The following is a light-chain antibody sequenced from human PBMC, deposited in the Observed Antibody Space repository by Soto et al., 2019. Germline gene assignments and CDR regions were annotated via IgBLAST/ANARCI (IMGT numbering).Light chain of an antibody. CDR3: QQDGSSPWT. CDR2: GAS. V-gene: IGKV3-20*01. CDR1: QTISNNY. J-gene: IGKJ1*01. Sequence: EIVLTQSPGTLSLSPGERATLSCRASQTISNNYLAWYQQKPGQAPRLLIYGASSRATGIPDTFSGSGSGTVFTLTINRLEPEDFAGYYCQQDGSSPWTFGHGTKVEIK.